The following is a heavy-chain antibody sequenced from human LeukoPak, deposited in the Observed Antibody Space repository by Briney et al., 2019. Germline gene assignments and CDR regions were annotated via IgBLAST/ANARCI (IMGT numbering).Heavy chain of an antibody. V-gene: IGHV3-53*01. D-gene: IGHD3-3*01. CDR3: ASEAPWSGYHDAFDI. Sequence: GGSLRLSCAASGFTVSSNYMSWVRQAPGKGLEWVSVIYSGGSTYYADSVKGRFTISRDNSKNTLYLQMNSLRAEDTAVYYCASEAPWSGYHDAFDIWGQGTMVTVSS. J-gene: IGHJ3*02. CDR1: GFTVSSNY. CDR2: IYSGGST.